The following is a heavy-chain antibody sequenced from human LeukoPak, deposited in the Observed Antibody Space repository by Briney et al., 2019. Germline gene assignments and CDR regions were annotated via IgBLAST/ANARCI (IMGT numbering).Heavy chain of an antibody. CDR1: GFTVSSNY. CDR3: AKAGGWDSSGYYADY. CDR2: IYSGGST. D-gene: IGHD3-22*01. J-gene: IGHJ4*02. Sequence: GGSLRLSCAASGFTVSSNYMSWVRQAPGKGLEWVSVIYSGGSTYYADSVKGRFTISRDNSKNTLYLQMNSLRAEDTAVYYCAKAGGWDSSGYYADYWGQGTLVTVSS. V-gene: IGHV3-53*01.